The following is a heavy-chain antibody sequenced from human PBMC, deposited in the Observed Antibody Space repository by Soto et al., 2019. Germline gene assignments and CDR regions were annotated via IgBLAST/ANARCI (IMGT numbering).Heavy chain of an antibody. V-gene: IGHV1-46*01. CDR1: GYTFTTYH. CDR3: ARAPLWGMDV. Sequence: ASVKVSCKASGYTFTTYHIHWVRQAPGRGLEWMGIINPSGGGTNYAQRFQGRVTMTTDTSTSTVNMELNNLRSEDTAVYYCARAPLWGMDVWGQATTVTVSS. CDR2: INPSGGGT. J-gene: IGHJ6*02. D-gene: IGHD3-10*01.